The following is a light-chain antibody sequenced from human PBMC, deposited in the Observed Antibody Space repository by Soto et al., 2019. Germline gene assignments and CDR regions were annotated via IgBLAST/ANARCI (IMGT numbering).Light chain of an antibody. Sequence: DIPMTQSPSTLSASVGDRVTITCRASESISTWLAGYQQKPGKSPKLLIYGASNLERGVPSRFSGSGSGTEFTLTISRLQPDDFAAYYCQQYNSFSYTFGPGTKLEIK. V-gene: IGKV1-5*01. J-gene: IGKJ2*01. CDR2: GAS. CDR3: QQYNSFSYT. CDR1: ESISTW.